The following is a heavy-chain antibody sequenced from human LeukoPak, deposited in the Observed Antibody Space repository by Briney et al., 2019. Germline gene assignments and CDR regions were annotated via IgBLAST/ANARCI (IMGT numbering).Heavy chain of an antibody. CDR3: ARGSSSWRYNWFDP. D-gene: IGHD6-13*01. CDR1: GGSFSGYY. CDR2: INHSGST. J-gene: IGHJ5*02. Sequence: PSETLSLTCAVYGGSFSGYYWSWIRQPPGKGLEWIGEINHSGSTNYNPSLKSRVTISVDTSKNQFSLKLSSVPAADTAVYYCARGSSSWRYNWFDPWGQGTLVTVSS. V-gene: IGHV4-34*01.